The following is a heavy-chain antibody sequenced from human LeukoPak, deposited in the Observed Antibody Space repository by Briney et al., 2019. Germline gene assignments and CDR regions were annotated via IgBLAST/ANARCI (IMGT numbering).Heavy chain of an antibody. J-gene: IGHJ4*02. Sequence: ASVKVSCKASGYTFTSYYMHWVRQAPGQGLEWMGIINPSGGSTSYAKKFQGRVTMTRDMSTSTVYMELSSLRSEDTAVFYCARDGYGGSFLGYWGQGTLVTVSS. CDR1: GYTFTSYY. D-gene: IGHD1-26*01. V-gene: IGHV1-46*01. CDR3: ARDGYGGSFLGY. CDR2: INPSGGST.